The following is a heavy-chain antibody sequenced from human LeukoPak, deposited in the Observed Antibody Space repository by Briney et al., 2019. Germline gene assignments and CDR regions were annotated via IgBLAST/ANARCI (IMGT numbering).Heavy chain of an antibody. CDR1: GGSISSYY. Sequence: SETLSLTCTVSGGSISSYYWSWIRQPPGKGLEWIGEINHSGSTNYNPSLKSRVTISVDTSKNQFSLKLSSVTAADTAVYYCASPGSCGGDCYPLNYWGQGTLVTVSS. CDR2: INHSGST. CDR3: ASPGSCGGDCYPLNY. J-gene: IGHJ4*02. V-gene: IGHV4-34*01. D-gene: IGHD2-21*02.